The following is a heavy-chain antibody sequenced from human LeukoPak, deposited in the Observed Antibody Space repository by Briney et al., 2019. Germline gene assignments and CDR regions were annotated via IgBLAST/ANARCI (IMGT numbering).Heavy chain of an antibody. V-gene: IGHV4-30-4*01. J-gene: IGHJ4*02. CDR1: GGSISSGDYY. CDR3: ARDKSTGYSSSWYDY. D-gene: IGHD6-13*01. CDR2: IYYSGST. Sequence: PSETLSLTCTVSGGSISSGDYYWSWIRQPRGKGLEWIGYIYYSGSTYYNPSLKSRVTISVDTSKNQFSLKLSSVTAADTAVYYCARDKSTGYSSSWYDYWGQGTLVTVSS.